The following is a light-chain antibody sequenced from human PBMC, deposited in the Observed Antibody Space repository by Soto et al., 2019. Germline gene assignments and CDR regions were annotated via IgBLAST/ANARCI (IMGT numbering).Light chain of an antibody. V-gene: IGKV3-20*01. CDR1: QTVGRNY. Sequence: EIVLTQSPGSLSLSPGELATLSCRASQTVGRNYLAWYQQKPGQTPRLLIHGASNRATGIPDRISGSGSGTDFTLIISRLEPEDFAVYYCQQYASSPLTFGGGTKVEIK. CDR2: GAS. CDR3: QQYASSPLT. J-gene: IGKJ4*01.